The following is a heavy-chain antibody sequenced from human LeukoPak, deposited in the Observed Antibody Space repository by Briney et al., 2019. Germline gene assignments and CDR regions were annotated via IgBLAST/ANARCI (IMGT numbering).Heavy chain of an antibody. Sequence: GGSLRLSCAASGFTFSSYDMHWVRQATGKGLEWVSAIGTAGDTYYPGSVKGRFTISRENAKNSLYLQMNSLRAGDTAVYYCARAYYGPNYYYYYGMDVWGQGTTVTVSS. CDR3: ARAYYGPNYYYYYGMDV. D-gene: IGHD3-10*01. CDR1: GFTFSSYD. J-gene: IGHJ6*02. V-gene: IGHV3-13*04. CDR2: IGTAGDT.